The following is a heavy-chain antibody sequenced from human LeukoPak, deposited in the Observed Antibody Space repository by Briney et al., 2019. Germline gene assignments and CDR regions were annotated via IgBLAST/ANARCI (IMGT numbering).Heavy chain of an antibody. CDR3: ARRLDC. Sequence: GGSLRLSCAASGFTLSAYDMHWVRQTTEEALEWVSTIGSGADTYYPASVKGRFTISRDTARNSLYLQMNSLRGGDTAVYYCARRLDCWGQGTLVTVSS. V-gene: IGHV3-13*01. J-gene: IGHJ4*02. CDR2: IGSGADT. CDR1: GFTLSAYD.